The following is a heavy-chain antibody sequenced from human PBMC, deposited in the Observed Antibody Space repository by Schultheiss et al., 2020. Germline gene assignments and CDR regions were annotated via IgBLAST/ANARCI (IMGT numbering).Heavy chain of an antibody. V-gene: IGHV3-9*01. CDR2: ISWNSGSI. CDR1: GFTFDDYA. CDR3: ASGVVVVPAGLDY. J-gene: IGHJ4*02. Sequence: GGSLRLSCAASGFTFDDYAMHWVRQAPGKGLEWVSGISWNSGSIGYADSVKGRFTISRDNAKNSLYLQMNSLRAEDTAVYYCASGVVVVPAGLDYWGQGTLVTVS. D-gene: IGHD2-2*01.